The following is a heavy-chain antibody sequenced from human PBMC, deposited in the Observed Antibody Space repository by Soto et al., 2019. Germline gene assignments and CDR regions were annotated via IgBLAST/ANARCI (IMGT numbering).Heavy chain of an antibody. CDR2: INPNSGDT. CDR3: ARGQQWSQDHYLDN. Sequence: ASVKVSCKTSGYSFNAYYIHWVRLAPGQGLEWMGWINPNSGDTNYAQRFQDWVTMTRDTSINTAYMELTRLRSDDMAVYYCARGQQWSQDHYLDNWGQGTPVTVSS. D-gene: IGHD2-15*01. CDR1: GYSFNAYY. V-gene: IGHV1-2*04. J-gene: IGHJ4*02.